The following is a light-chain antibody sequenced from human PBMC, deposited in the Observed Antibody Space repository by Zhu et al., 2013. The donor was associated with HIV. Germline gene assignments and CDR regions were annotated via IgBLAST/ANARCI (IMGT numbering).Light chain of an antibody. Sequence: SYELTQPHSVSVSPGQTASITCSGDKLGDKYACWYQQKPGQSPVLVIYQDTKRPSGIPERFSGSKSGASASLAISGLWSDDEADYYCATWDDSLSSPVFGGGTKLTVL. J-gene: IGLJ3*02. V-gene: IGLV3-1*01. CDR2: QDT. CDR1: KLGDKY. CDR3: ATWDDSLSSPV.